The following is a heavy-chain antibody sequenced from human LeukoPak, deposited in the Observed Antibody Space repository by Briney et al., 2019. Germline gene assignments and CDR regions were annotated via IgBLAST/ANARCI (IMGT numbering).Heavy chain of an antibody. D-gene: IGHD3-10*01. J-gene: IGHJ4*02. Sequence: GRSLRLSCAASGFTFSSYGMHWVRQAPGKGLEWVAVMWYDGSNKYYADSVKGRLTISRANSKNTLYLQMNSLRAEDTAVYYCATGSGAGARYYFDYWGKGTLVTVFS. V-gene: IGHV3-33*01. CDR2: MWYDGSNK. CDR3: ATGSGAGARYYFDY. CDR1: GFTFSSYG.